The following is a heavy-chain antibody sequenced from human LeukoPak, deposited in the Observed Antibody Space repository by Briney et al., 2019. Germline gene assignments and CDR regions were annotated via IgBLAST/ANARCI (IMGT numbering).Heavy chain of an antibody. V-gene: IGHV3-30*18. Sequence: GRSLRLSCAASGFTFSSYGMHWVRQAPGKGLEWVAVISYDGSNKYYADSVKGRFTISRDNSKNTLYLQTNSLRAEDTAVYYCAKGLIAARLTPFDYWGQGTLVTVSS. D-gene: IGHD6-6*01. CDR1: GFTFSSYG. CDR2: ISYDGSNK. CDR3: AKGLIAARLTPFDY. J-gene: IGHJ4*02.